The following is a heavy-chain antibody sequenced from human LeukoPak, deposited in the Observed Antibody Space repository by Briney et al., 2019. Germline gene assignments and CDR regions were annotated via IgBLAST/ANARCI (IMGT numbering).Heavy chain of an antibody. Sequence: GGSLRLSCAASGFTFSNYAMSWVRQAPGKGLEWVSDISGSGGSTYYADSVKGRFTISRDNSKNTLYLQMNSLRAEDTAVYYCAKDSSSWYEKGFDYWGQGTLVTVSS. V-gene: IGHV3-23*01. D-gene: IGHD6-13*01. J-gene: IGHJ4*02. CDR2: ISGSGGST. CDR1: GFTFSNYA. CDR3: AKDSSSWYEKGFDY.